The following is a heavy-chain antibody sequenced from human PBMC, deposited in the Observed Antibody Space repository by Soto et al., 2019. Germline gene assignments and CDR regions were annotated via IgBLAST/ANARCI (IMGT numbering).Heavy chain of an antibody. J-gene: IGHJ6*02. CDR2: INHSGST. D-gene: IGHD3-22*01. Sequence: SETLSLTCAVYGGSFSGYYWSWIRQPPGKGLEWIGEINHSGSTNYNPSLKSRVTISVDTSKNQFSLKLSSVTAADTAVYYCARGPGYYDTGYGMDVWGQGTTVTVSS. CDR1: GGSFSGYY. V-gene: IGHV4-34*01. CDR3: ARGPGYYDTGYGMDV.